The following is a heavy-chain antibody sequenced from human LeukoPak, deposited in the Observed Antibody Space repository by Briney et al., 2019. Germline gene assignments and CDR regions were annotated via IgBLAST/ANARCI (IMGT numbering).Heavy chain of an antibody. D-gene: IGHD2-15*01. J-gene: IGHJ4*02. CDR3: ARAPVTSCRGAFCYPFDY. Sequence: GGTLRLSCAASGFTFSSYGMSWVRQAPGKGLEWVSAMSSSDDGRYYAASVRGRFTISRDTSRSTLYLQMNSLRAEDAAVYYCARAPVTSCRGAFCYPFDYWGQGTLVTVSS. V-gene: IGHV3-23*01. CDR1: GFTFSSYG. CDR2: MSSSDDGR.